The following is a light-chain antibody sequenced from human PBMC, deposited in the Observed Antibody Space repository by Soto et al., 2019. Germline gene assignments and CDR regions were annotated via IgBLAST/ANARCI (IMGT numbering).Light chain of an antibody. CDR2: GNS. J-gene: IGLJ2*01. CDR1: SSNIGEGYG. Sequence: QSVLTQPPSVSGAPGQRVTISCTGSSSNIGEGYGVHWYQQLPGTAPKLLIYGNSNRPSGVPDRFSGSKSGTSASLAITGLQSEDEADYYCQSYDISLSVVFGGGTKLTVL. V-gene: IGLV1-40*01. CDR3: QSYDISLSVV.